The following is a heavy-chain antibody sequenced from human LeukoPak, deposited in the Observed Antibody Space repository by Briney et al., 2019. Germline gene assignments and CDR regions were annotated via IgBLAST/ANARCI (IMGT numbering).Heavy chain of an antibody. D-gene: IGHD4-17*01. V-gene: IGHV3-23*01. CDR1: GFTFSSYA. J-gene: IGHJ3*02. CDR3: VRDGKDYGDLATLDI. CDR2: ISGSGGST. Sequence: PGGSLRLSCAASGFTFSSYAMSWVRQAPGKGLEWVSAISGSGGSTYYADSVKGRFTISRDNSKNTVYLQMNSLRAEDTAVYYCVRDGKDYGDLATLDIWGQGTMVTVSS.